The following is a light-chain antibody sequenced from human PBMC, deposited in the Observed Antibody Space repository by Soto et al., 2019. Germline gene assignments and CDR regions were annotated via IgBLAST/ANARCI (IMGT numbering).Light chain of an antibody. V-gene: IGKV1-5*03. CDR1: HSISSW. CDR2: KAS. J-gene: IGKJ1*01. Sequence: DIPMTQSPSTLSASVGDRVTITCRASHSISSWLAWYQHKPGKAPKLLISKASSLESGVPSRFSGSGSGTEFTLTIISLQPDDVATYYCQQCNSYRTFGPGTKVEVK. CDR3: QQCNSYRT.